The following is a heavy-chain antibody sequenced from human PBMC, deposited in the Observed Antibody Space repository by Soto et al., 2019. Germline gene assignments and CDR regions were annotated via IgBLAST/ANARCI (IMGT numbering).Heavy chain of an antibody. D-gene: IGHD1-26*01. V-gene: IGHV4-4*02. CDR3: GRAYSRRYSDY. CDR1: GDSISSTNW. CDR2: IYHSGRT. J-gene: IGHJ4*02. Sequence: QVQLQESGPGLVKPSGTLSLTCAVSGDSISSTNWWTWVRQPPGKGLEWIGEIYHSGRTNYNPTLTSRDTIPLDQYKHQCSQELSSVSAADPDVYYRGRAYSRRYSDYWEQGTLLTVCS.